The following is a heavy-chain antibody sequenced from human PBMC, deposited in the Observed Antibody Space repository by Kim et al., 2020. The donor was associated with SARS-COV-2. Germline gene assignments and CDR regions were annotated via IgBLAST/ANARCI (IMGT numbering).Heavy chain of an antibody. CDR3: AKESGSGSYYAWTYYYYGMDV. CDR1: GFTLTSYG. V-gene: IGHV3-30*18. J-gene: IGHJ6*02. CDR2: ISYDGSNK. Sequence: GGSLRLSCAASGFTLTSYGMHWVRQAPGKGLEWVAVISYDGSNKNYADSVKGRFTISRDNSKNTLYLQMNSLGAEDTAVYYCAKESGSGSYYAWTYYYYGMDVWGQGTTVTVSS. D-gene: IGHD3-10*01.